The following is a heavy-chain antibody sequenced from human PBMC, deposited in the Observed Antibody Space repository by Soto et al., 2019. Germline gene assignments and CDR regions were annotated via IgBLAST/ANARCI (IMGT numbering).Heavy chain of an antibody. CDR1: GYTFTSYY. J-gene: IGHJ4*02. V-gene: IGHV1-46*03. CDR3: ARAITMVRGVIRYFDY. Sequence: GASVKVSCKASGYTFTSYYMHCVRQAPGQGLEWMGIINPSGGSTSYAQKFQGRVTMTRDTSTSTVYMELSSLRSEDTAVYYCARAITMVRGVIRYFDYWGQGTLVTVSS. D-gene: IGHD3-10*01. CDR2: INPSGGST.